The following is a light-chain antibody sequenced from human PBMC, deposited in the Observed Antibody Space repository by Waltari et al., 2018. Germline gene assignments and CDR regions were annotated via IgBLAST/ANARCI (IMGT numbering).Light chain of an antibody. CDR3: SSYASSTTPL. Sequence: QSALTQPASVSGSPGQSITISCTGTSSDVGGYHYVSWYQQHPGKAPKLMIFDVSDRPSVVSNRFSGSKSGNTASLTISGLQVEDEADYYCSSYASSTTPLFGGGTKLTVL. CDR2: DVS. V-gene: IGLV2-14*03. CDR1: SSDVGGYHY. J-gene: IGLJ3*02.